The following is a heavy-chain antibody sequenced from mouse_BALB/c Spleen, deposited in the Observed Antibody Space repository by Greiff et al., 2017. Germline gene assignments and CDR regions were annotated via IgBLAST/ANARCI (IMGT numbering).Heavy chain of an antibody. CDR1: GYTFTSYW. CDR3: ARWGNSDAY. J-gene: IGHJ3*01. Sequence: QVQLQQSGAELARPGASVKLSCKASGYTFTSYWMQWVKQRPGQGLEWIGAIYPGDGDTRYTQKFKGKATLTADKSSSTAYMQLSSLASEDSAVYYCARWGNSDAYWGQGTLVTVSA. D-gene: IGHD2-1*01. CDR2: IYPGDGDT. V-gene: IGHV1-87*01.